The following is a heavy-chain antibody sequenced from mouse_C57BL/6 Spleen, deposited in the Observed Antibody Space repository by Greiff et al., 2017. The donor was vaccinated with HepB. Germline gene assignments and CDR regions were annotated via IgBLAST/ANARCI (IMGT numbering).Heavy chain of an antibody. CDR1: GFTFSSYA. V-gene: IGHV5-4*01. CDR2: ISDGGSYT. D-gene: IGHD1-1*01. CDR3: ARDTYGSSPAWFAY. Sequence: EVKLMESGGGLVKPGGSLKLSCAASGFTFSSYAMSWVRQTPEKRLEWVATISDGGSYTYYPDNVKGRFTISRDNAKNNLYLQMSHLKSEDTAVYYCARDTYGSSPAWFAYWGQGTLVTVSA. J-gene: IGHJ3*01.